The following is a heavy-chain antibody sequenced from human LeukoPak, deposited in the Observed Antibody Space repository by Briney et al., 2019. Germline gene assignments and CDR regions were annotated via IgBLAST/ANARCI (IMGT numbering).Heavy chain of an antibody. CDR1: GGSFSGYY. CDR3: ARGDFWSGYYISGFDY. Sequence: SETLSLTCAVYGGSFSGYYWSWIRQPPGKGLEWIGEINHSGSTNYNPSLKSRVTISVDTSKNQFSLKLSSVTAADTAVYYCARGDFWSGYYISGFDYWGQGTLVTVSS. D-gene: IGHD3-3*01. CDR2: INHSGST. J-gene: IGHJ4*02. V-gene: IGHV4-34*01.